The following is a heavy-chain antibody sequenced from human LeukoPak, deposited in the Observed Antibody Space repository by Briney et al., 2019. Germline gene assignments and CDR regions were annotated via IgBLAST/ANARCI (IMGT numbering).Heavy chain of an antibody. V-gene: IGHV4-38-2*02. J-gene: IGHJ4*02. CDR3: ARAYGSGSFSNIDY. CDR1: DYSISRGYY. Sequence: SETLSLTCTVSDYSISRGYYWGWIRQPPGKGLEWIGSSFHSGSTFYNPSLKSRVTISVDTSKNQFSLKLSSVPAADTAVYYCARAYGSGSFSNIDYWGQGILVSVSS. D-gene: IGHD3-10*01. CDR2: SFHSGST.